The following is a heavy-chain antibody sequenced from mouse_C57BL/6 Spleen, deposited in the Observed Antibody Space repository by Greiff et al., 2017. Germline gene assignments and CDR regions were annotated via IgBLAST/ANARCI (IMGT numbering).Heavy chain of an antibody. J-gene: IGHJ3*01. CDR1: GYTFTDYY. CDR2: INPKNGGT. Sequence: EVQLQQSGPELVKPGASVKISCKASGYTFTDYYMNWVKQSHGKSLEWIGDINPKNGGTSYNQKFKGKATLTVDKSSSTAYMELRSLTSEDSAVYYCASPVAYWGQGTLVTVSA. V-gene: IGHV1-26*01. CDR3: ASPVAY.